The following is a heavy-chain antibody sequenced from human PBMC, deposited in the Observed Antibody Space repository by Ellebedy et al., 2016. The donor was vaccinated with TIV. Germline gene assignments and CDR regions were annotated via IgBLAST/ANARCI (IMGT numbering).Heavy chain of an antibody. CDR2: INHSGST. V-gene: IGHV4-34*01. Sequence: SETLSLXXAVYGGSFSGYYWSWIRQPPGKGLEWIGEINHSGSTNYNPSLKSRVTISVDTSKNQFSLKLSSVTAADTAVYYCAMSNYYYYMDVWGKGTTVTVSS. CDR3: AMSNYYYYMDV. J-gene: IGHJ6*03. CDR1: GGSFSGYY. D-gene: IGHD6-6*01.